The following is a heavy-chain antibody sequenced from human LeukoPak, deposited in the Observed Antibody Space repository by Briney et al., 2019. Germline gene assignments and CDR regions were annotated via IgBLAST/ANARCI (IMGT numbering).Heavy chain of an antibody. CDR1: GFTLSDYH. V-gene: IGHV4-59*01. J-gene: IGHJ4*02. CDR2: IHSTGST. D-gene: IGHD3-10*01. CDR3: ARFGHYSFDS. Sequence: GSLRLSCAASGFTLSDYHMDWIRQPPGKGLEWIGYIHSTGSTNCNPSLKSRVTISVDTSNNQFSLRLSSVTAADTAIYYCARFGHYSFDSWGQGTLVTVSS.